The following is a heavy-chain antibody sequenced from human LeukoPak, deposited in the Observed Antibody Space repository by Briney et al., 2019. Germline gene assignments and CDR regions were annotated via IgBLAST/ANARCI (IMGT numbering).Heavy chain of an antibody. CDR3: ARELRGYGDYYYGMDV. D-gene: IGHD4-17*01. Sequence: SETLSLTCTVSGGSISSYYWSWIRQPPGKGLEWSGYIYYSGSTNYNPSLKSRVTISVDTSKNQFSLKLSSVTAADTAVYYCARELRGYGDYYYGMDVWGQGTTVTVSS. CDR2: IYYSGST. J-gene: IGHJ6*02. V-gene: IGHV4-59*01. CDR1: GGSISSYY.